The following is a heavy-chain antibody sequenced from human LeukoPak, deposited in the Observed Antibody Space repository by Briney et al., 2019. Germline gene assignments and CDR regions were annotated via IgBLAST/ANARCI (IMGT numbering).Heavy chain of an antibody. CDR2: FDPEDGET. V-gene: IGHV1-24*01. Sequence: ASVKVSCKVSGYTLTELSMHWVRQAPGKGLEWMGGFDPEDGETIYAQKFQGRVTMTEDTSTDTAYMELSSLRSEDMAVYYCATGVNDFWSGINDYWGQGTLVTVSS. D-gene: IGHD3-3*01. CDR3: ATGVNDFWSGINDY. J-gene: IGHJ4*02. CDR1: GYTLTELS.